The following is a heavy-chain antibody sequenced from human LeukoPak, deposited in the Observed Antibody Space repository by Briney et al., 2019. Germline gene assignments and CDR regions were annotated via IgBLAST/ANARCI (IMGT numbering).Heavy chain of an antibody. J-gene: IGHJ4*02. CDR2: IYWDDDK. Sequence: ESGPTLVKPTQTLTLTCTFSGFSLSTSGVGVGWIRQPPGRALEWLALIYWDDDKRYSPSLKSRLTITKDTSKNQVVLTMTNMDPVDTATYYCAHRQRGGVRYFDWASRPRWFFDYWGQGTLVTVSS. D-gene: IGHD3-9*01. CDR1: GFSLSTSGVG. CDR3: AHRQRGGVRYFDWASRPRWFFDY. V-gene: IGHV2-5*02.